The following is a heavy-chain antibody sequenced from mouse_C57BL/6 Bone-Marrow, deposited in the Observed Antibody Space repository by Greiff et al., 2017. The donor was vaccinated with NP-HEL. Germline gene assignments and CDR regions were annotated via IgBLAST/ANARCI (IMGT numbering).Heavy chain of an antibody. J-gene: IGHJ2*01. Sequence: VKLVESGGGLVQPGGSLKLSCAASGFTFSDYYMYWVRQTPEKRLEWVAYISNGGGSTYYPDTVKGRFTISRDNAKNTLYLQMSRLKSEDTAMYYCARHGPPFDYWGQGTTLTVSS. CDR3: ARHGPPFDY. CDR1: GFTFSDYY. V-gene: IGHV5-12*01. CDR2: ISNGGGST.